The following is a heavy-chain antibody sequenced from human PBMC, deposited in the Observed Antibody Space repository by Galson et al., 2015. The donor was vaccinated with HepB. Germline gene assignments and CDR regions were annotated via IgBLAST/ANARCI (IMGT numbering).Heavy chain of an antibody. Sequence: SLRLSCAASGFTFSDYYMSWIRQAPGKGLEWVSYISSSSSYTNYADSVKGRFTISRDNAKNSLYLQMNSLRAEDTAVYYCARPHRSGSYGYYYYGMDVWGQGTTVTVSS. CDR3: ARPHRSGSYGYYYYGMDV. CDR1: GFTFSDYY. D-gene: IGHD1-26*01. J-gene: IGHJ6*02. V-gene: IGHV3-11*06. CDR2: ISSSSSYT.